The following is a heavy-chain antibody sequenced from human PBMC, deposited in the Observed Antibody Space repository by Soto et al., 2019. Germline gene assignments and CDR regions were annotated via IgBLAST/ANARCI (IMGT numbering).Heavy chain of an antibody. J-gene: IGHJ6*03. CDR3: ARLAAAGPWGRYYYYYMDV. CDR2: IYYSGST. CDR1: GGSISSYY. D-gene: IGHD6-13*01. V-gene: IGHV4-59*08. Sequence: SETLSLTCTVSGGSISSYYWSWIRQPPGKGLEWIGYIYYSGSTNYNPSLKSRVTISVDTSKNQFSLKLSSVPAADTAVYYCARLAAAGPWGRYYYYYMDVWGKGTTVTVSS.